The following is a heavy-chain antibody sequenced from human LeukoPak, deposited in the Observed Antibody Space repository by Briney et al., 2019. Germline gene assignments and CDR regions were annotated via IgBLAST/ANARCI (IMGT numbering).Heavy chain of an antibody. Sequence: ASVKVSCKASGYTFTSYGINWVRQAPGQGLEWMGWISGYNGNTNYAQKLQGRVTMTTDPSTTTAYMELRSLRSDDTAVYYCARGIAPGEWFDPWGQGTLVTVSS. CDR1: GYTFTSYG. CDR3: ARGIAPGEWFDP. J-gene: IGHJ5*02. CDR2: ISGYNGNT. D-gene: IGHD3-16*01. V-gene: IGHV1-18*01.